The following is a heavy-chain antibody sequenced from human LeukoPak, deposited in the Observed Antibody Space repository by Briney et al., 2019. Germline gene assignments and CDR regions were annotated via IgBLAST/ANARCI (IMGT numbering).Heavy chain of an antibody. Sequence: SETLSLTCTVSGGSISSYCWSWIRQPPGKGLEWIGYIFYSGSTNYNPSLKSRVTISVDTSKNQFSLKLSSVTAADTAVYYCAREESSSWFSDYWGQGTLVTVSS. CDR3: AREESSSWFSDY. J-gene: IGHJ4*02. CDR1: GGSISSYC. V-gene: IGHV4-59*12. D-gene: IGHD6-13*01. CDR2: IFYSGST.